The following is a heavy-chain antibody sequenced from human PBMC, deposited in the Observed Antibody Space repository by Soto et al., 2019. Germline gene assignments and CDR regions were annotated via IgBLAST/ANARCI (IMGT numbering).Heavy chain of an antibody. CDR1: GGSISSSSYY. Sequence: SETLSLTCTVSGGSISSSSYYWGWIRQPPGKGLEWIGSIYYSGSTYYNPSLKSRVTISVDTSKNQFSLKLSSVTAADTAVYYCARHVSSSWSLYYYYGMDVWGQGTTVTVSS. V-gene: IGHV4-39*01. D-gene: IGHD6-13*01. J-gene: IGHJ6*02. CDR2: IYYSGST. CDR3: ARHVSSSWSLYYYYGMDV.